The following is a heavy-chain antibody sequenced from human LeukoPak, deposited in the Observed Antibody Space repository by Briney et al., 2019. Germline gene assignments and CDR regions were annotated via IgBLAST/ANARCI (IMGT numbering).Heavy chain of an antibody. CDR2: IFYSGFT. CDR3: ARREYCGGTSCYSAALDL. CDR1: GGSISGYF. J-gene: IGHJ5*02. Sequence: SETLSLTCTVSGGSISGYFWGWIRQSPGKGLEWIGYIFYSGFTNYNPSLKSRVTISVDTSKNQFSLKLTSVTAADTAVYFCARREYCGGTSCYSAALDLWGQGILVTVSS. V-gene: IGHV4-59*08. D-gene: IGHD2-15*01.